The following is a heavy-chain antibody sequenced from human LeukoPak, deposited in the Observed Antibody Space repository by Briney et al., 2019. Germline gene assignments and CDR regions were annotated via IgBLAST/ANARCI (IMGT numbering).Heavy chain of an antibody. CDR3: AKVAFGGVIVSIDY. D-gene: IGHD3-16*02. CDR2: ISGSSTII. V-gene: IGHV3-48*04. Sequence: GGSLRLSCAGFGFTFSHYNMNWVRQAPGKGLEWVAYISGSSTIIYYADSVKGRFTISRDNSKNSLYLQMNSLRTEDTALYYCAKVAFGGVIVSIDYWGQGTLVTVSS. CDR1: GFTFSHYN. J-gene: IGHJ4*02.